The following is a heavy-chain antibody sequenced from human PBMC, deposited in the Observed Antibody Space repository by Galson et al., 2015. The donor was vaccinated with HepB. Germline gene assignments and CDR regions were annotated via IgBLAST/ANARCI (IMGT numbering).Heavy chain of an antibody. D-gene: IGHD3-22*01. Sequence: SVKVSCKASGYTFTTYAVHWVRQAPGQRLEWMGWINADNANTKYSQKFQGRVTITRDTSASTASMELSSLRSEDTAVYYCASLRRDYYDSSGLNPDAFDIWGQGTMVTVSS. CDR1: GYTFTTYA. CDR2: INADNANT. CDR3: ASLRRDYYDSSGLNPDAFDI. J-gene: IGHJ3*02. V-gene: IGHV1-3*01.